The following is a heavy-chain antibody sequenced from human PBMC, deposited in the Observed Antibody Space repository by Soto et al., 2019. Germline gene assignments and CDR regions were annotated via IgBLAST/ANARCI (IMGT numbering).Heavy chain of an antibody. D-gene: IGHD2-2*01. CDR3: ARMRIVVVPAATNGAYYYYGMDV. CDR2: IYYSGST. CDR1: GGSISSGDYY. V-gene: IGHV4-30-4*01. Sequence: PSETLSLTCTVSGGSISSGDYYWIWIRQPPGKGLEWIGYIYYSGSTYYNPSLKSRVTISVDTSKNQFSLKLSSVTAADTAVYYCARMRIVVVPAATNGAYYYYGMDVWGQGTTVTVSS. J-gene: IGHJ6*02.